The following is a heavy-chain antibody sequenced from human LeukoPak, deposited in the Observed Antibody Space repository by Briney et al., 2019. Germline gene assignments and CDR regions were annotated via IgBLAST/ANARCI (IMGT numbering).Heavy chain of an antibody. CDR2: IHYRGTT. CDR1: GASFSSYY. D-gene: IGHD4-17*01. V-gene: IGHV4-59*13. CDR3: ARDEHGDFQGFDY. Sequence: PSETLSLTCTVSGASFSSYYWNWIRQSPGKGLEWLGNIHYRGTTNYNPSLKNRVTLSLDTSKSQFVLKVTSVTAADTAVYYCARDEHGDFQGFDYWGQGTRVTVSS. J-gene: IGHJ4*02.